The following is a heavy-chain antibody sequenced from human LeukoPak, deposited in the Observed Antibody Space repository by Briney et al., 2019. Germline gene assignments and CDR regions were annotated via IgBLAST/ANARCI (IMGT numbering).Heavy chain of an antibody. CDR2: INPNSGGT. D-gene: IGHD5-18*01. Sequence: ASVKVSCKASGYTFTDYYMHWVRQAPGQGLEWMGWINPNSGGTNYAQKFQGRVTMTRDTSINTAYMELSRLRSDDTAVYYCASGSNVDTAMASDYFDYWGQGTLVTVSS. CDR3: ASGSNVDTAMASDYFDY. J-gene: IGHJ4*02. CDR1: GYTFTDYY. V-gene: IGHV1-2*02.